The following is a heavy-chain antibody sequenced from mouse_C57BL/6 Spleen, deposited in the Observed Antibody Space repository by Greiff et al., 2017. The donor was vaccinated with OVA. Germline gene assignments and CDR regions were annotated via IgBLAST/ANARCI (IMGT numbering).Heavy chain of an antibody. J-gene: IGHJ2*01. V-gene: IGHV1-80*01. Sequence: QVHVKQSGAELVKPGASVKISCKASGYAFSSYWMNWVKQRPGKGLEWIGQIYPGDGDTNYNGKFKGKATLTADKSSSTAYMQLSSLTSEDSAVYFCARGFGYYYGSDDYWGQGTTLTVSS. CDR3: ARGFGYYYGSDDY. CDR2: IYPGDGDT. D-gene: IGHD1-1*01. CDR1: GYAFSSYW.